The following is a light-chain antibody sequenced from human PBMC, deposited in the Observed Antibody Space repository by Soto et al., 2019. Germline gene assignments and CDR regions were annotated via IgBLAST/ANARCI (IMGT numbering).Light chain of an antibody. CDR3: QQRSNWPPWT. V-gene: IGKV3-11*01. Sequence: EIVLTQSPGTLSLSPGQRATLSCRTSQSVSSNLAWYQQKPGQAPRLLIYDASNRATGIPARFSGSGSGTDFTLTISSLEPEDFAVYYCQQRSNWPPWTFGQGTKVDI. CDR2: DAS. J-gene: IGKJ1*01. CDR1: QSVSSN.